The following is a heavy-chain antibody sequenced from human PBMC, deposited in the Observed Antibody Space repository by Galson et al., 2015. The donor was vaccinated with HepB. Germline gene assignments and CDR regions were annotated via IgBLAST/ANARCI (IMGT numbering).Heavy chain of an antibody. CDR1: GYSFNNYA. V-gene: IGHV1-18*01. CDR2: ISGYNGRA. Sequence: SVKVSCKASGYSFNNYAITWVRQAPGQGLQWMGWISGYNGRAMYAQEFQGRVTLTIDTSTTTASMEVNRLTSDDTAMYYCARDLAAETTDAFDVWCQGTMGTGSS. J-gene: IGHJ3*01. CDR3: ARDLAAETTDAFDV. D-gene: IGHD6-13*01.